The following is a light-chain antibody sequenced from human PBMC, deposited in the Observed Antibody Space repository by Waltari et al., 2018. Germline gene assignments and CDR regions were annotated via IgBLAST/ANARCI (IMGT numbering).Light chain of an antibody. CDR1: QDIGNY. V-gene: IGKV1-33*01. Sequence: DIQLTQYPPSLSASVGDRVTITCQASQDIGNYLNWFQQKPGKAPNLLIYDASNLETGVPSRFSGSGSGTLFTFTISSLQPEDIATYYCQQYDNVVLLAFGGGTKVNIK. J-gene: IGKJ4*01. CDR3: QQYDNVVLLA. CDR2: DAS.